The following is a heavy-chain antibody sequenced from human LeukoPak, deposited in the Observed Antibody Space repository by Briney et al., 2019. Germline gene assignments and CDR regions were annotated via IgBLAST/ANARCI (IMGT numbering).Heavy chain of an antibody. Sequence: PGGSLRLSCAASGFTFSSYWMSWVRQAPGKRLEWVANIKQDGSEKYYVDSVKGRFTISRDNAKNSLYLQMNSLRAEDTAVYYCAGGETWFGDTLDAFDIWGQGTMVTVSS. J-gene: IGHJ3*02. D-gene: IGHD3-10*01. V-gene: IGHV3-7*03. CDR3: AGGETWFGDTLDAFDI. CDR1: GFTFSSYW. CDR2: IKQDGSEK.